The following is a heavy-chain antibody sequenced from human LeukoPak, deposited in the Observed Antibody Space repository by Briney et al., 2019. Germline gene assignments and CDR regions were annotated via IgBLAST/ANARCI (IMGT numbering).Heavy chain of an antibody. CDR2: TSYSEGT. J-gene: IGHJ4*02. Sequence: SETLSLTCTVSGGSVSRGGYYWNWIRQPPGKGLEWIGFTSYSEGTYYNPSLMSRITISVDISQNQFSLKMRDVTAADTAVYFGATADWESFYFDSWGQGALVAVSS. CDR3: ATADWESFYFDS. CDR1: GGSVSRGGYY. D-gene: IGHD1-26*01. V-gene: IGHV4-31*03.